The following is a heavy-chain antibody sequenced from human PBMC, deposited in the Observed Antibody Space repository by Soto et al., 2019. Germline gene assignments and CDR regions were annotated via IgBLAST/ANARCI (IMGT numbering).Heavy chain of an antibody. Sequence: SETLSLTCTVSGGSVSSGSYYWSWIRQPPGKGLEWIGYIYYSGSTNYNPSLKSRVTISVDTSKNQFSLKLSSVTAADTAVYYCARLPRPFSSGWFYFDYWGQGTLVTVSS. CDR2: IYYSGST. CDR3: ARLPRPFSSGWFYFDY. D-gene: IGHD6-19*01. V-gene: IGHV4-61*01. CDR1: GGSVSSGSYY. J-gene: IGHJ4*02.